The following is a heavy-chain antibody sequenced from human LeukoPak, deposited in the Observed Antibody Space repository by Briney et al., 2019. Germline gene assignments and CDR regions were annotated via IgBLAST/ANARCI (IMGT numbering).Heavy chain of an antibody. V-gene: IGHV4-4*07. Sequence: SETLSLTCTVSGGSISSYYWSWIRQPAGKGLEWIGRIYNSGYTNYNPSLKSRVTMSIDTSKNQFSLKLSSVTAADTAVYYCARAFSSGWLEGYFDLWGRGTLVTVSS. J-gene: IGHJ2*01. D-gene: IGHD6-19*01. CDR1: GGSISSYY. CDR3: ARAFSSGWLEGYFDL. CDR2: IYNSGYT.